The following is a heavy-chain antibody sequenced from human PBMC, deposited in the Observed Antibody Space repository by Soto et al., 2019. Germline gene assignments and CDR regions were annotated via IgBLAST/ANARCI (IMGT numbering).Heavy chain of an antibody. CDR1: GDSVSSNSVV. V-gene: IGHV6-1*01. CDR3: ARLVGNSWIDY. Sequence: QVQLQQSGPGLVQPSQTLSLTCAISGDSVSSNSVVWNWIRQSQSRGLEWLGRTYYRSRWHYEYAESVKSRIIINPDTSKNQLSLQLNSVTPEDTGVYYCARLVGNSWIDYWGQGTLVTVSS. D-gene: IGHD6-13*01. CDR2: TYYRSRWHY. J-gene: IGHJ4*02.